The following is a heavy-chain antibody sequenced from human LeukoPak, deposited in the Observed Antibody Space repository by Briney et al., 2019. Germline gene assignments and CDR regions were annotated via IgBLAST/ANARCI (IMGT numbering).Heavy chain of an antibody. V-gene: IGHV3-48*03. D-gene: IGHD6-13*01. J-gene: IGHJ4*02. CDR1: GFTFSSYE. CDR3: AKDLLEQQLVCDY. Sequence: GGSLRLSCAASGFTFSSYEMNWVRQAPGKGLEWVSYISSSGSTIYYADSVKGRFTISRDNSKNTLYLQMNSLRAEDTAVYYCAKDLLEQQLVCDYWGQGTLVTVSS. CDR2: ISSSGSTI.